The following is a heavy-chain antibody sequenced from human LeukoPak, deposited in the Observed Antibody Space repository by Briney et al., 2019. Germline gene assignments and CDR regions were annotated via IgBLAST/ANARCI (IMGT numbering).Heavy chain of an antibody. CDR2: INTDGSST. V-gene: IGHV3-74*01. D-gene: IGHD5-18*01. Sequence: QTGGSLRLSCAASGFTFSTFWMHWVRQAPGKGPVWVSRINTDGSSTNYADSVKGRFTISRDNSKNTLYLQMNSLRAEDTAVYYCAKEGGYSYGYSGFQHWGQGTLVTVSS. J-gene: IGHJ1*01. CDR3: AKEGGYSYGYSGFQH. CDR1: GFTFSTFW.